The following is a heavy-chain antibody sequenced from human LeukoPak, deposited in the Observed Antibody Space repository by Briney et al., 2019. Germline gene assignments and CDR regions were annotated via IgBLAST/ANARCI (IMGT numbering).Heavy chain of an antibody. J-gene: IGHJ4*02. CDR1: GFTFSSYS. CDR2: ISSSSSTI. V-gene: IGHV3-48*01. D-gene: IGHD6-13*01. CDR3: ARGGTAAGHRDYFDY. Sequence: PGGSLRLSCAASGFTFSSYSMNWVRQAPGKGLEWVSYISSSSSTIYYADSVKGRFTISRDNAKNSLYLQMNSLRAEDTAVYYCARGGTAAGHRDYFDYWGQGTLVTVSS.